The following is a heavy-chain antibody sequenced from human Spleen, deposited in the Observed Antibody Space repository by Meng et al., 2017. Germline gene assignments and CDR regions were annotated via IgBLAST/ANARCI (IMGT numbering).Heavy chain of an antibody. CDR2: ISYDESNK. CDR3: ARPYYDFWNGYPQDAFDI. V-gene: IGHV3-30*04. Sequence: QVQLVESGGGVVQPGRSLRLSCAASGFSFSTYAMHWVRQAPGKGLEWVAVISYDESNKSYADSVKGRFTISRDNSKNTLYLQMNSLRAEDTAVYYCARPYYDFWNGYPQDAFDIWGQGTMVTVSS. D-gene: IGHD3-3*01. J-gene: IGHJ3*02. CDR1: GFSFSTYA.